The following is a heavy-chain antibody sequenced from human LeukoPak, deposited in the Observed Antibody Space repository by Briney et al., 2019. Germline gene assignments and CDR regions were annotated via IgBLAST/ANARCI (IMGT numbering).Heavy chain of an antibody. J-gene: IGHJ6*03. CDR2: INHSGST. CDR1: GGSFSGYY. V-gene: IGHV4-34*01. CDR3: ARFLHSYGPGSYYVPKRPSSSYSRDV. Sequence: SETLSLTCAVYGGSFSGYYWSWIRQPPGKGLEWIGEINHSGSTNYNPSLKSRVTISVDTSKNQFSLKLSSVTAADTAVYYCARFLHSYGPGSYYVPKRPSSSYSRDVWGKGTRVTVS. D-gene: IGHD3-10*01.